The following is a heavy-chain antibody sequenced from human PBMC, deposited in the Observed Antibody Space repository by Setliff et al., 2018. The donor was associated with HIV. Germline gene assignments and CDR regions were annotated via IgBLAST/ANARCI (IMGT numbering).Heavy chain of an antibody. CDR1: GVSITSHY. J-gene: IGHJ3*01. V-gene: IGHV4-4*09. D-gene: IGHD1-26*01. Sequence: SETLSLTCTVSGVSITSHYWNWIRQSPGKGLEWIGFGHHSGHTRQNPSLASRVTISVDMSKNQFSLKLNSLSAADTAVYYCAIWESAQKAFNPWGHGTMVTVSS. CDR2: GHHSGHT. CDR3: AIWESAQKAFNP.